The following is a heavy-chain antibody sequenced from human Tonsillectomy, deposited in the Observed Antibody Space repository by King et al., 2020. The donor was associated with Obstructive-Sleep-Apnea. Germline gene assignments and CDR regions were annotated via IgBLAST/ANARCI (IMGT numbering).Heavy chain of an antibody. CDR3: ARDLNDFWSGYPNWFAP. CDR1: GFTFSSYS. V-gene: IGHV3-21*01. J-gene: IGHJ5*02. Sequence: VQLVESGGGLVKPGGSLRLSCAASGFTFSSYSMNWVRQAPGKGLEWVSSISSSSSYIYYADSVKGRFTISRDNAKNSLYLQMNSLRAEDTAVYYCARDLNDFWSGYPNWFAPWGQGTLVTVSS. CDR2: ISSSSSYI. D-gene: IGHD3-3*01.